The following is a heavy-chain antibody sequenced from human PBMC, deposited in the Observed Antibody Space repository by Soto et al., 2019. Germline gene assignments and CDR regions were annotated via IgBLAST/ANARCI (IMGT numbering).Heavy chain of an antibody. CDR2: IRSKANSYAT. J-gene: IGHJ5*02. CDR1: GFTFSGSA. CDR3: TRATPRDTIFGVVPFGVGVWWFDP. Sequence: EVQLVESGGGLVQPGGSLKLSCAASGFTFSGSAMHWVRQASGKGLEWVGRIRSKANSYATAYAASVKGRFTISRDDSKNTAYLQMNSLTTEDTAVYYCTRATPRDTIFGVVPFGVGVWWFDPWGQGTLVTVSS. D-gene: IGHD3-3*01. V-gene: IGHV3-73*02.